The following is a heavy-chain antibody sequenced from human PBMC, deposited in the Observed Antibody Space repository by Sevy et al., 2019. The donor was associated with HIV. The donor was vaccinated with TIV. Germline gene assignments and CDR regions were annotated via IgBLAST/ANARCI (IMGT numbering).Heavy chain of an antibody. CDR1: GGSISSADYY. V-gene: IGHV4-30-4*01. D-gene: IGHD4-17*01. Sequence: SETLSLTCTVSGGSISSADYYWSWIRQPPGKGLEWIGYIYYSGNAYYNPSLKSRFIISVDTSRNQFSLRLDSVTAAYTAVYYCVRTVSNWFDPWGQGTLVTVSS. CDR2: IYYSGNA. CDR3: VRTVSNWFDP. J-gene: IGHJ5*02.